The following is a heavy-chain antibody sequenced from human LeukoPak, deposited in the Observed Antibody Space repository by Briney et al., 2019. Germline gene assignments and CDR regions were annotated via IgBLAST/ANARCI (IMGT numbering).Heavy chain of an antibody. V-gene: IGHV3-66*01. CDR2: IYSGGST. CDR3: ARSPIPLDAFDI. J-gene: IGHJ3*02. Sequence: GGSLRLSCAASGFTVSSNYMSWVRQAPGKGLEWVSVIYSGGSTYYADSVKGRFTISRDNSKNTLYLQMNSLRAEDTAVYYCARSPIPLDAFDIWGQGTMVTVSS. CDR1: GFTVSSNY.